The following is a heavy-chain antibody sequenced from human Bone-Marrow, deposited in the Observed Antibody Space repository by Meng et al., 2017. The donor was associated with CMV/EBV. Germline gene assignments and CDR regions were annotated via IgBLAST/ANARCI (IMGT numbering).Heavy chain of an antibody. CDR3: ARGGKLDLVWFGELFFDY. CDR2: IYYSGST. CDR1: GGSISSSSYY. J-gene: IGHJ4*02. D-gene: IGHD3-10*01. Sequence: ESLKISCTVSGGSISSSSYYWGWIRQPPGKGLEWIGSIYYSGSTYYNPSLKSRVTISVDTSKNQFSLKLSSVTAADTAVYYCARGGKLDLVWFGELFFDYWGQGTLVTVSS. V-gene: IGHV4-39*07.